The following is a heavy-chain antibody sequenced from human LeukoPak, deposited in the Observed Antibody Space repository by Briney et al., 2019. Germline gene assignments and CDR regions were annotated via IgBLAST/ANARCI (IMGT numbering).Heavy chain of an antibody. D-gene: IGHD6-13*01. V-gene: IGHV3-64D*09. CDR1: GFTSSSYG. Sequence: GGSLRLSCSASGFTSSSYGMHWVRQAPGKGLEYVSAISSNGGSTYYADSVKGRFTISRDNTKNTLYLQMSSLRAEDTAVYYCVKDRRYSSNWYYFDYWGQGTLVIVSS. CDR3: VKDRRYSSNWYYFDY. CDR2: ISSNGGST. J-gene: IGHJ4*02.